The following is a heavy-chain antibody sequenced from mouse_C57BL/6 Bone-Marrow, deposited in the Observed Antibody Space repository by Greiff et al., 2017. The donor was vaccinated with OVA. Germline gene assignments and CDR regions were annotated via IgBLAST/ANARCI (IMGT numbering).Heavy chain of an antibody. Sequence: EVKLLESGGDLVKPGGSLKLSCAASGFTFSSYGMSWVRQTPDKRLEWVATISSGGSYTYYPDSVKGRFTISRDNAKNTLYLQMSSLKSEDTAMDYCAIITTVPGFADWGQGTLVTVSA. CDR1: GFTFSSYG. CDR2: ISSGGSYT. J-gene: IGHJ3*01. D-gene: IGHD1-1*01. CDR3: AIITTVPGFAD. V-gene: IGHV5-6*01.